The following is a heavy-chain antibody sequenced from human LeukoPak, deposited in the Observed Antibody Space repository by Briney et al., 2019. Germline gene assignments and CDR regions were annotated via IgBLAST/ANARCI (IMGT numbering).Heavy chain of an antibody. CDR3: AREGYTNGWYRN. V-gene: IGHV3-53*01. Sequence: PGGSLRLSCAASGFIVSSNYMSWVRQAPGKGLEWVSVIFSSGSTYYAGSVKGRFTISRDNSKNTLYLQMNSLRAEDTAVYFCAREGYTNGWYRNWGQGILVTVSS. D-gene: IGHD6-19*01. CDR1: GFIVSSNY. CDR2: IFSSGST. J-gene: IGHJ4*02.